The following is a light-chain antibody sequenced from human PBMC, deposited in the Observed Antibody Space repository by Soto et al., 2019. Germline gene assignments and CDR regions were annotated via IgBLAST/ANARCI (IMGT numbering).Light chain of an antibody. CDR3: SSYTSSVTLV. V-gene: IGLV2-14*01. Sequence: QSALTQPASVSGSPGESITISCTGTSSDVGGYNFVSWYQQHPGKAPKVMIYEVSNRPSGVSYRFSGSKSGNTASLTISGLQAEDEADYYCSSYTSSVTLVFGGGTKLPVL. J-gene: IGLJ2*01. CDR1: SSDVGGYNF. CDR2: EVS.